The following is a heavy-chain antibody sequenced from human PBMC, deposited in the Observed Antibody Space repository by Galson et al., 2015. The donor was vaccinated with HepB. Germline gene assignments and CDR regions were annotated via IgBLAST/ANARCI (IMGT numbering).Heavy chain of an antibody. CDR3: ATEDHGAVYFDY. J-gene: IGHJ4*01. D-gene: IGHD4/OR15-4a*01. CDR2: ISSYRTNI. Sequence: SLKLSCKASGYTFTNYAMHWLRQAPGQGLEWMAVISSYRTNIYYAHTLEGRFTITRDTSTTTVYLQMNSLTTDDTAVYYCATEDHGAVYFDYWGHGTLVTVSS. V-gene: IGHV3-30*16. CDR1: GYTFTNYA.